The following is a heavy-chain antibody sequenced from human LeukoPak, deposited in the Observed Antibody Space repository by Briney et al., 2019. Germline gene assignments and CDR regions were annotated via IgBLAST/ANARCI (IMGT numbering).Heavy chain of an antibody. J-gene: IGHJ4*02. Sequence: PGGSLRLSCAASGFTFSSYGMHWVRQAPGKGLEWVAVIWYDGSNKYYVDSVKGRFTISRDNSKSTLYLQMNSLRAEDTAVYYCARDLKALRYFDLLSDWGQGTLVTVSS. D-gene: IGHD3-9*01. CDR2: IWYDGSNK. V-gene: IGHV3-33*01. CDR1: GFTFSSYG. CDR3: ARDLKALRYFDLLSD.